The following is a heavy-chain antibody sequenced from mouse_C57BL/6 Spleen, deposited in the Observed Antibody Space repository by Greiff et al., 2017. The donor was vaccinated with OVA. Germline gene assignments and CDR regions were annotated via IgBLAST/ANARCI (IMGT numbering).Heavy chain of an antibody. D-gene: IGHD1-1*01. J-gene: IGHJ3*01. CDR3: AREGAYDGSSYGPFAY. Sequence: EVQLQQSGPELVKPGASVKISCKASGYSFTDSNMNWVKQSNGKSLEWIGVINPNYGTTSYNQKFKGKATLTVDQSSSTSYMQLNSLTSEDSAVYYCAREGAYDGSSYGPFAYWGQGTLVTVSA. CDR1: GYSFTDSN. V-gene: IGHV1-39*01. CDR2: INPNYGTT.